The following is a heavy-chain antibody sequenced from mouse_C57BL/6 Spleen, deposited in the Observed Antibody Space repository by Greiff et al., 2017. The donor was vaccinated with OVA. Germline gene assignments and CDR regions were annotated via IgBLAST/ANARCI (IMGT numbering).Heavy chain of an antibody. D-gene: IGHD2-5*01. CDR3: ARSDSNYPYAMDY. CDR1: GYSITSGYY. Sequence: EVQLVESGPGLVKPSQSLSLTCSVTGYSITSGYYWNWIRQFPGNKLEWMGYISYDGSNNYNPSLKNRISITRDTSKNQFFLKLNSVTTEDTATYYCARSDSNYPYAMDYWGQGTSVTVSS. J-gene: IGHJ4*01. CDR2: ISYDGSN. V-gene: IGHV3-6*01.